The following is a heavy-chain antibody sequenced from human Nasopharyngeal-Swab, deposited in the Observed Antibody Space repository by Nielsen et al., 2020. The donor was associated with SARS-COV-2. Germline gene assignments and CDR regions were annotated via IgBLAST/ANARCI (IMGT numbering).Heavy chain of an antibody. J-gene: IGHJ4*02. CDR3: ARGSEGGIAARQPNFDY. D-gene: IGHD6-6*01. CDR2: INHSGST. V-gene: IGHV4-34*01. Sequence: WIRQPPGKGLEWIGEINHSGSTNYNPSLKSRVTISVDTSKNQFPLKLSSVTAADTAVYYCARGSEGGIAARQPNFDYWGQGTLVTVSS.